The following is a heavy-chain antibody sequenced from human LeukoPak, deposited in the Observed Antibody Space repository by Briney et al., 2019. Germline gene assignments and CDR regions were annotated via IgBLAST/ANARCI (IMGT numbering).Heavy chain of an antibody. D-gene: IGHD6-19*01. CDR1: GGSINSGSYY. Sequence: SETLSLTCTVSGGSINSGSYYWGWIRQPPGKWLEWIGSIYYSGSTYYNPSLKSRVTISVDISKNQFSLELGSVTAADTAVYYCARLSVAGTRWFDPWGQGTLVTVSS. J-gene: IGHJ5*02. CDR3: ARLSVAGTRWFDP. CDR2: IYYSGST. V-gene: IGHV4-39*01.